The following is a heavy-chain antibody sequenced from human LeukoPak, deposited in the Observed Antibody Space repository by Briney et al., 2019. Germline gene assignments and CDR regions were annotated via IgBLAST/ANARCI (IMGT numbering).Heavy chain of an antibody. V-gene: IGHV6-1*01. CDR1: GDSVSSNSAA. CDR2: TYYRSKWYN. Sequence: SQTLSLTCAISGDSVSSNSAAWNWVRQSPSRGLEWLGRTYYRSKWYNDYAVSVKSRITINPDTSKNQFSLQLNSVPPEDTAVYYCARRSGYDFNFDYWGQGTLVTVSS. J-gene: IGHJ4*02. D-gene: IGHD5-12*01. CDR3: ARRSGYDFNFDY.